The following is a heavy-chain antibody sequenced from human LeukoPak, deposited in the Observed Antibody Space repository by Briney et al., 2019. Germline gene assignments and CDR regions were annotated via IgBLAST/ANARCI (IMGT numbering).Heavy chain of an antibody. Sequence: LRLSXAASGFTFSSYAMSWVRQAPGKGLEWVSAISGSGGSTYYADSVKGRFTISRDNSKNTLYLQMNSLRAEDTAVYYCAKAMYQLLFNWFDPWGQGTLVTVSS. CDR1: GFTFSSYA. D-gene: IGHD2-2*01. CDR3: AKAMYQLLFNWFDP. CDR2: ISGSGGST. J-gene: IGHJ5*02. V-gene: IGHV3-23*01.